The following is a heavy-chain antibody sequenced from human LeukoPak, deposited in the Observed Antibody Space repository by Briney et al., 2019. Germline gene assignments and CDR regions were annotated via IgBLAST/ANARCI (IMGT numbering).Heavy chain of an antibody. J-gene: IGHJ4*02. Sequence: NSSETLSLTCAASGGSISSSNWWSWVRQPPGKGLEWIGEIYHSGSTNYNPSLKSRVTISVDKSKNQFSLKLSSVTAADTAVYYCARSEGGGFYFDYWGQGTLVTVSS. CDR2: IYHSGST. CDR1: GGSISSSNW. V-gene: IGHV4-4*02. D-gene: IGHD1-26*01. CDR3: ARSEGGGFYFDY.